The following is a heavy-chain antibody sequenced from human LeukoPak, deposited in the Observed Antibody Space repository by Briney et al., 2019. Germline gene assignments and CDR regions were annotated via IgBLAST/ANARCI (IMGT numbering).Heavy chain of an antibody. CDR2: ISAYNGNT. J-gene: IGHJ4*02. D-gene: IGHD6-19*01. CDR3: ARGRKVAGNYYFDY. Sequence: ASVKVSCKASDYILSNYDINWVRQAPGQGPEWMGWISAYNGNTDFAQKLQGRVTMTTDTPTTTVYMEVRSLTSDDSAMYFCARGRKVAGNYYFDYWGQGTLVTVSS. V-gene: IGHV1-18*01. CDR1: DYILSNYD.